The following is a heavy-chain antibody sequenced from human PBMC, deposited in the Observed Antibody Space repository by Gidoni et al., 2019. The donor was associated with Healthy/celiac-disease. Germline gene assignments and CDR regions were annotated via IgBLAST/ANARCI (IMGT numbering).Heavy chain of an antibody. CDR2: IKSKTDGGTT. CDR1: GFLFMNAW. CDR3: TTDQQWELTLGGDY. V-gene: IGHV3-15*01. Sequence: EVQLVAAGGGVGTPGGSLVLASAASGFLFMNAWMSWVRQAPGKGLGWVGRIKSKTDGGTTDYAAPVKGRFTISRYDSKNTLYLQMNSLKPEDTAVYYCTTDQQWELTLGGDYWGQGTLVTVSS. D-gene: IGHD1-26*01. J-gene: IGHJ4*02.